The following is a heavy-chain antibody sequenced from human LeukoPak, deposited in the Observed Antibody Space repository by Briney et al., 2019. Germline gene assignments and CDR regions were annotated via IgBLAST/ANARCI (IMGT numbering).Heavy chain of an antibody. J-gene: IGHJ6*02. CDR1: GYTFTSYG. CDR2: ISAHNGNT. V-gene: IGHV1-18*01. Sequence: ASVKVSCKASGYTFTSYGISWVRQAPGQGLEWMGWISAHNGNTNYAQKLQGRVTMTTDTSTSTAYMELRSLRSDDTAVYYCARDRVTTVYYYGMDVWGQGTTVTVSS. D-gene: IGHD4-11*01. CDR3: ARDRVTTVYYYGMDV.